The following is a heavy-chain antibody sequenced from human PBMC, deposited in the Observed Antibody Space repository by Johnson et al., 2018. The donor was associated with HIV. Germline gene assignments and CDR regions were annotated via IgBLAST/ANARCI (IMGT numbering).Heavy chain of an antibody. CDR3: ARGKGWLDAFDM. Sequence: QVQVVESGGGVVQPGRSLRLSCAASGFTFSSYDIHWVRQAPGKGLEWVAGTSYDGSNKYYAGSVKGRFTISRDNAKKSLYLQMNSLRVGDTAVYYCARGKGWLDAFDMWGQGTMVTVSS. V-gene: IGHV3-30*14. CDR2: TSYDGSNK. D-gene: IGHD3-22*01. CDR1: GFTFSSYD. J-gene: IGHJ3*02.